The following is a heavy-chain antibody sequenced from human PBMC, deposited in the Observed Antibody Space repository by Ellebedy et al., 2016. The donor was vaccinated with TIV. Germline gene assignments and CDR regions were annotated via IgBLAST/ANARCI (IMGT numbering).Heavy chain of an antibody. J-gene: IGHJ4*02. CDR1: GFSLSSFW. CDR2: INVEGDEQ. V-gene: IGHV3-7*03. CDR3: ARGGGSSSWYWRF. D-gene: IGHD6-13*01. Sequence: GESLKISCAASGFSLSSFWMTWLRQAPGKGLEWVANINVEGDEQFYADSVRGRFTISRDNSKNSLYLQLSSLRADDSAQYDCARGGGSSSWYWRFWGQGAPVTV.